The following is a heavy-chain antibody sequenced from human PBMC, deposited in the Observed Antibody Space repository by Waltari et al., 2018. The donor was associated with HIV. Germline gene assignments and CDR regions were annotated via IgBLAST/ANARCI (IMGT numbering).Heavy chain of an antibody. CDR2: INSDGSST. CDR3: ASLYNYVWGSPPPFDY. D-gene: IGHD3-16*01. Sequence: EVQLVESGGGLVQPGGSLRPSCAASGFTFSRYWLHWVRQAPGKGLVWVSRINSDGSSTNYADSVKGRFTISRDNAKNTVYLQMNSLRAEDTALYYCASLYNYVWGSPPPFDYWGQGTLVTVSS. J-gene: IGHJ4*02. CDR1: GFTFSRYW. V-gene: IGHV3-74*01.